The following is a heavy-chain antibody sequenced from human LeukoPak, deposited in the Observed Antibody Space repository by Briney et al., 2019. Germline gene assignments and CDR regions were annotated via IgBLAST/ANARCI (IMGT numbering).Heavy chain of an antibody. Sequence: GGSLRLSCAASGFTFGSYWMHWVRQAPGKGLVWVSRINSDGSSTSYADSVKGRFTISRDNAKNTLYLQMNSLRAEDTAVYYCARDEGRGYYYDSSGYSNFDYWGQGTLVTVSS. CDR1: GFTFGSYW. J-gene: IGHJ4*02. CDR2: INSDGSST. CDR3: ARDEGRGYYYDSSGYSNFDY. V-gene: IGHV3-74*01. D-gene: IGHD3-22*01.